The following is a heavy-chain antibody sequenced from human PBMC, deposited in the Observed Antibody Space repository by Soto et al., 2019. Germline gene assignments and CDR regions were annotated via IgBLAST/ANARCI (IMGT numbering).Heavy chain of an antibody. CDR3: ARHHVRGRTIAGAAEF. Sequence: PSETLSLTCAVYGKSLSGYYWSWIRQPPGKALQWIEEINHSGNTNYNPSLKSRVAISVDTSKNQLFLSLSSVTAADTAMYYCARHHVRGRTIAGAAEFWGQGTLVTVSS. V-gene: IGHV4-34*01. CDR1: GKSLSGYY. D-gene: IGHD1-26*01. J-gene: IGHJ4*02. CDR2: INHSGNT.